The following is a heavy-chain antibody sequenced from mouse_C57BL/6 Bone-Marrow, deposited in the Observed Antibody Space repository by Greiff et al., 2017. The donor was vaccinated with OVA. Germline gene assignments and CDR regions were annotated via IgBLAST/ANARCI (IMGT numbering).Heavy chain of an antibody. J-gene: IGHJ1*03. CDR3: ARRIYYDYDSWYFDV. CDR2: INPYNGGT. CDR1: GYTFTDYY. Sequence: EVQLQQSGPVLVKPGASVKMSCKASGYTFTDYYMNWVKQSHGKSLEWIGVINPYNGGTSYNQKFKGKATLTVDKSSSTAYMELNSLTSEDSAVYYCARRIYYDYDSWYFDVWGTGTTVTGSS. D-gene: IGHD2-4*01. V-gene: IGHV1-19*01.